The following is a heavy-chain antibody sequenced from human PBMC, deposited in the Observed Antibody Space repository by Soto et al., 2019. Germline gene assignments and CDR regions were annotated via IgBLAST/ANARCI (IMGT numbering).Heavy chain of an antibody. CDR2: IYYSGST. Sequence: QVQLQESGPGLVKPSQTLSLTCTVSGGSISSGDYYWSWIRQPPGKGLEWIGYIYYSGSTYYNPTLQVRGTISVGTSQTPFSLKLSSVTAADTAVDYCARDSGDFGYGMDVWGQGTTVTVSS. V-gene: IGHV4-30-4*01. CDR1: GGSISSGDYY. J-gene: IGHJ6*02. D-gene: IGHD3-3*01. CDR3: ARDSGDFGYGMDV.